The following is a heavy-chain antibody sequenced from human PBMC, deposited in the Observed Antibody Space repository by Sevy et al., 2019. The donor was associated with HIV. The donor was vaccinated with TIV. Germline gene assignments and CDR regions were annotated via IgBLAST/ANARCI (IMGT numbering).Heavy chain of an antibody. CDR1: SESFRRYY. J-gene: IGHJ4*02. CDR3: ASDSGTYTYYFDY. Sequence: SETLSLTCTVYSESFRRYYWNWIRQSPEKGLEWMGEINHSGTTNYNRSLKSRVTISVNPSRNQLSLMLNSVTAADTAVYYCASDSGTYTYYFDYWGQGTPVTVSS. CDR2: INHSGTT. V-gene: IGHV4-34*01. D-gene: IGHD1-26*01.